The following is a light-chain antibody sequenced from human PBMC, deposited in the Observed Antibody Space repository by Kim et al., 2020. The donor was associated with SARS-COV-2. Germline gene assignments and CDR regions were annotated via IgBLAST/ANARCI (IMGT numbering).Light chain of an antibody. CDR2: KAS. J-gene: IGKJ4*01. CDR1: QSISSW. V-gene: IGKV1-5*03. Sequence: ASVGDRVTITCRASQSISSWLAWYQQKPGKAPKLLIYKASTLESGVPSRFSGSGSGTEFTLTICGLQPDDFATYYCQQYNTYPLTFGGGTKVEIK. CDR3: QQYNTYPLT.